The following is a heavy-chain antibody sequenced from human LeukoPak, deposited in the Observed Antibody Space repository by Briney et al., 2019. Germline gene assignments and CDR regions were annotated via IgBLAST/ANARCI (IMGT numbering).Heavy chain of an antibody. D-gene: IGHD3-10*01. CDR1: GGSFSGYY. J-gene: IGHJ4*02. V-gene: IGHV4-34*01. CDR3: AKSNGYGLVDI. CDR2: INHSGST. Sequence: SETLSLTCAVYGGSFSGYYWSWIRQPPGKGLEWIGEINHSGSTNYNPSLKSRVTISLDTSRNQFSLKLNSVTAADTAVYYCAKSNGYGLVDIWGQGTLVTVSS.